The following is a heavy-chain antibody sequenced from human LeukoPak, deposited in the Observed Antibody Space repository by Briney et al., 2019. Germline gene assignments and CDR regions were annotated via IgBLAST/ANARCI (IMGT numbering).Heavy chain of an antibody. J-gene: IGHJ4*02. CDR3: AKGYCSGGSFYYYFDY. CDR2: ISGSGGST. CDR1: GLTFSSYA. D-gene: IGHD2-15*01. Sequence: GGSLRLSCAASGLTFSSYAMSWVRQAPGKGLQWVSAISGSGGSTYYAYSVKGRFTISRDNSKNTLYLQMNSLRAEDTAVYYCAKGYCSGGSFYYYFDYWGQGTLATVSS. V-gene: IGHV3-23*01.